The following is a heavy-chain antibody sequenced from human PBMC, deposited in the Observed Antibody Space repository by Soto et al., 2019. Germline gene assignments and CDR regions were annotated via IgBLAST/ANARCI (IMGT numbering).Heavy chain of an antibody. CDR3: NMGSEYDFWSGYL. V-gene: IGHV1-69*06. J-gene: IGHJ4*02. CDR2: IVPMFGTS. D-gene: IGHD3-3*01. Sequence: QERLVQSGAEVRKPGSSVKVSCKVTGGTSTRYAINWVRQAPGQGLEWMGGIVPMFGTSKYAQKFQGRVIMTPDTSPTIPYMELRSLRSGDTAFYYCNMGSEYDFWSGYLWGQVTLVSLSS. CDR1: GGTSTRYA.